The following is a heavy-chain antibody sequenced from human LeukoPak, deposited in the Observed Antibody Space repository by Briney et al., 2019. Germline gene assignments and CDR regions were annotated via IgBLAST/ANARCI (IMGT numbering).Heavy chain of an antibody. V-gene: IGHV3-74*01. D-gene: IGHD1-26*01. CDR1: GFTFSNYW. CDR2: INNDGSST. J-gene: IGHJ4*02. Sequence: GGSLRLSCAASGFTFSNYWVHWVRQAPGKGLVWVSRINNDGSSTTYADSVKGRFTISRDNAKNTLSLQMNSLRAEDTAVYYCARGGLRGATPDYWGQGTLVTVSS. CDR3: ARGGLRGATPDY.